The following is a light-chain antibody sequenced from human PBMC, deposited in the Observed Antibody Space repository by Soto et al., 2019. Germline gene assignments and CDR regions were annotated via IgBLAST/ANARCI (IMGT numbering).Light chain of an antibody. CDR3: SSYTTSTSFIL. Sequence: QSALTQPASVSGSPGQSITISCTGSSSDVGAYTSVSWYQQHPGKAPKLMIYEVSSRPSGVSNRFSGSKSGNTASLTISGLQAEDEAYYYCSSYTTSTSFILFGGGTKLTVL. CDR2: EVS. J-gene: IGLJ2*01. CDR1: SSDVGAYTS. V-gene: IGLV2-14*01.